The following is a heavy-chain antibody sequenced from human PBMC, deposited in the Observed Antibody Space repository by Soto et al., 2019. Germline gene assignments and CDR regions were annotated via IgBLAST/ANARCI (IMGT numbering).Heavy chain of an antibody. J-gene: IGHJ4*02. D-gene: IGHD5-18*01. V-gene: IGHV1-18*01. CDR2: ISANNRDT. Sequence: ASVKVSCKASGTTFTSFGFSWVRQAPGQGLEWVGWISANNRDTTYSEKLQGRVTMTTDTSTNTAYMELSSLRSEDTAVYYCGRDPVYSYVYNWGQGTLVTVSS. CDR3: GRDPVYSYVYN. CDR1: GTTFTSFG.